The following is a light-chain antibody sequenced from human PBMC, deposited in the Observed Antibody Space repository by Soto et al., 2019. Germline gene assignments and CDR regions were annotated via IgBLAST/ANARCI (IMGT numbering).Light chain of an antibody. J-gene: IGKJ1*01. CDR3: QQYNSYSQT. Sequence: DIPMTQSPSTLSASVGDRVTITCRASQSISSWLAWYQQKPGKAPKLLIYDASSLESGVPSRFSGSGSGTEFTLTISSLQPDDFATYYCQQYNSYSQTFGHGTKGEIK. V-gene: IGKV1-5*01. CDR2: DAS. CDR1: QSISSW.